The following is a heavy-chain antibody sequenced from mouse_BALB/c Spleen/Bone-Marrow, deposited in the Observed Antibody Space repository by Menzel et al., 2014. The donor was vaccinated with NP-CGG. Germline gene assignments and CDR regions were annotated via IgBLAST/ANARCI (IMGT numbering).Heavy chain of an antibody. V-gene: IGHV14-3*02. D-gene: IGHD2-14*01. CDR1: GFNIKDTY. CDR3: ASYYRYSFDY. J-gene: IGHJ2*01. CDR2: IDPANGNT. Sequence: VHVKQSGAELVKPGASVKLSCTGSGFNIKDTYMHWVEQRPEQGLEWIGRIDPANGNTKYDPKFQGKATITADTSSNTAYLQLSSLTSEDTAVYYCASYYRYSFDYWGQGTTLTVSS.